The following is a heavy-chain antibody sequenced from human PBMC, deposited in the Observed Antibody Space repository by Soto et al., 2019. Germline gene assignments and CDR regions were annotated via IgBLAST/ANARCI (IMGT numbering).Heavy chain of an antibody. CDR2: IWYDGSNK. J-gene: IGHJ4*02. Sequence: GGSLRLSCAASGFTFSSYGMHWVRQAPGKGLEWVAVIWYDGSNKYYADSVKGRFTISRDNSKNTLYLQMNSLRAEDTAVYYCAREKDTAMATFDYWGQGTLVTVSS. D-gene: IGHD5-18*01. CDR3: AREKDTAMATFDY. CDR1: GFTFSSYG. V-gene: IGHV3-33*01.